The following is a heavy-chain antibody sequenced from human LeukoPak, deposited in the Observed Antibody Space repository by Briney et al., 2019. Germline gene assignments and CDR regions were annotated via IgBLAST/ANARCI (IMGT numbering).Heavy chain of an antibody. V-gene: IGHV3-9*01. J-gene: IGHJ4*02. CDR2: ISWNSGNI. CDR1: GFPFDDYA. CDR3: AKDILDSSWAYFDF. D-gene: IGHD6-13*01. Sequence: GRSLRLSCAASGFPFDDYAMHWVRQAPGKGLEWVSGISWNSGNIGYADSVKGRFAISRDNAKNSLYLQMNSLRAEDTALYYWAKDILDSSWAYFDFWGQGTLVTVSS.